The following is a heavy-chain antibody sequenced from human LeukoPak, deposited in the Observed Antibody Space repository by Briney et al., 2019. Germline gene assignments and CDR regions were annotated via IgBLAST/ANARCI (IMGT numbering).Heavy chain of an antibody. CDR3: ATPGRGYSGYDPFDI. CDR2: IYYSGST. Sequence: PSETLSLTCTVSAGSISSYYWTWIRQPPGKGLEWIGYIYYSGSTYYNPSLKSRVTISVDTSKNQFSLKLSSVTAADTAVYYCATPGRGYSGYDPFDIWGQGTMVTVSS. D-gene: IGHD5-12*01. CDR1: AGSISSYY. J-gene: IGHJ3*02. V-gene: IGHV4-59*12.